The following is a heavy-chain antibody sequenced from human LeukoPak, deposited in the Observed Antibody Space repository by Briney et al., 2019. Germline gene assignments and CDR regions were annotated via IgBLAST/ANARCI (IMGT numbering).Heavy chain of an antibody. V-gene: IGHV4-34*01. D-gene: IGHD6-13*01. CDR2: INHSGST. Sequence: PSETLSLTCTVSGGSISSYYWSWIRQPPGKGLEWIGEINHSGSTNYNPSLKSRVTISVDTSKNQFSLKLSSVTAADTAVYYCARLPWVAAAFDYWGQGTLVTVSS. CDR1: GGSISSYY. J-gene: IGHJ4*02. CDR3: ARLPWVAAAFDY.